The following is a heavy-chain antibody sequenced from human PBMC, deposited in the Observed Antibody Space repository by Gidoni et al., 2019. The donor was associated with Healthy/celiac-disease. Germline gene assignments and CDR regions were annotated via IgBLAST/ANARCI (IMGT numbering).Heavy chain of an antibody. CDR2: IYTSGST. J-gene: IGHJ1*01. Sequence: QVQLQESGPGLVKPSQTLSLTCTVSGGSISSGSYYWSWIRQPAGKGLEWIGRIYTSGSTNYNPSLKSRVTISVDTSKNQFSLKLSSVTAADTAVYYCASEFTYYYDSSGYLEYFQHWGQGTLVTVSS. D-gene: IGHD3-22*01. V-gene: IGHV4-61*02. CDR3: ASEFTYYYDSSGYLEYFQH. CDR1: GGSISSGSYY.